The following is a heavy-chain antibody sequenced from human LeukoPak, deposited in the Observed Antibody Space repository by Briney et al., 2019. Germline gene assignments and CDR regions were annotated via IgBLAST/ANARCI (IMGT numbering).Heavy chain of an antibody. Sequence: PSETLSLTCTVSGGSISSYYWSWIRQPPGKGLEWIGYIYYSGSTNYNPSLKSRATISVDTSKNQFSLKLSSVTAADTAVYYCASSFPKGGATLDYWGQGTLVTVSS. CDR2: IYYSGST. D-gene: IGHD1-26*01. CDR1: GGSISSYY. J-gene: IGHJ4*02. CDR3: ASSFPKGGATLDY. V-gene: IGHV4-59*01.